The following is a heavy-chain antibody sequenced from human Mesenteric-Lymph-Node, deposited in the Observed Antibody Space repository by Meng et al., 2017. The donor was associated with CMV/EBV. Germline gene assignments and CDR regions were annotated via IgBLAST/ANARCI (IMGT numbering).Heavy chain of an antibody. D-gene: IGHD5-12*01. V-gene: IGHV3-23*01. CDR1: GFTFSSYW. CDR2: MSGNGAFT. J-gene: IGHJ4*02. Sequence: GESLKISCAASGFTFSSYWMHWVRQAPGKGLEWVSGMSGNGAFTYYADSVKGRFAISRDNSKNTLYLQINSLRAEDTAIYYCAKHSGYDPYYFDYWGQGTLVTVSS. CDR3: AKHSGYDPYYFDY.